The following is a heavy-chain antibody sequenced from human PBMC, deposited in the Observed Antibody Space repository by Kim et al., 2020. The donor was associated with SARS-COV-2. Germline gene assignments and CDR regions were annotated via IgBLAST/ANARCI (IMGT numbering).Heavy chain of an antibody. J-gene: IGHJ4*02. CDR3: ARDGPWNQGYFDY. D-gene: IGHD1-1*01. Sequence: SETLSLTCTVSGGSISSGGYYWSWIRQHPGKGLEWIGYIYYSGSTYYNPSLKSRVTISVDTSKNQFSLKLSSVTAADTAVYYCARDGPWNQGYFDYWGQGTLVTVSS. CDR1: GGSISSGGYY. CDR2: IYYSGST. V-gene: IGHV4-31*03.